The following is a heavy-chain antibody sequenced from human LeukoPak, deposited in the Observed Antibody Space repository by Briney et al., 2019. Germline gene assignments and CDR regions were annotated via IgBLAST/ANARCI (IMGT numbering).Heavy chain of an antibody. Sequence: SVKVSCKASGFTFTSSAMQWVRQARGQRLEWIGWIDVGSGNTNYAQKFQERVTITRDMSTSTAYMELSSLRSEDTAVYYCAAAGPPYYYDSSGYYYYYGMDVWGQGTTVTVSS. J-gene: IGHJ6*02. CDR2: IDVGSGNT. CDR3: AAAGPPYYYDSSGYYYYYGMDV. D-gene: IGHD3-22*01. CDR1: GFTFTSSA. V-gene: IGHV1-58*02.